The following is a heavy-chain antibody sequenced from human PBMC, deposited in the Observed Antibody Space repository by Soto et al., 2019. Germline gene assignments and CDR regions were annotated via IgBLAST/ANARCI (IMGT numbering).Heavy chain of an antibody. V-gene: IGHV3-30*18. CDR3: AKHGGYRSGGSCCSYYYGMDV. CDR1: GFTFSSYG. D-gene: IGHD2-15*01. Sequence: GGSLRLSCAASGFTFSSYGMHWVRQAPGKGLEWVAVISYDGSNKYYADSVKGRFTISRDNSKNTLYLQMNSLRAEDTAVYYCAKHGGYRSGGSCCSYYYGMDVWGQGTTVTVSS. CDR2: ISYDGSNK. J-gene: IGHJ6*02.